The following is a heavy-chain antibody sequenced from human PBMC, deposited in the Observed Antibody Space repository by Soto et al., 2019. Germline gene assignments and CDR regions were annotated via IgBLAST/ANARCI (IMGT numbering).Heavy chain of an antibody. D-gene: IGHD2-2*01. CDR3: ARGRYCSSTSCPHNWFDP. V-gene: IGHV4-59*01. CDR1: GGSISSYY. CDR2: IYYSGST. J-gene: IGHJ5*02. Sequence: TSETLSLTCTVSGGSISSYYWSWIRQPPGKGLEWIGYIYYSGSTNYNPSLKSRVTISVDTSKNQFSLKLSSVTAADTAVHYCARGRYCSSTSCPHNWFDPWGQGTLVTVSS.